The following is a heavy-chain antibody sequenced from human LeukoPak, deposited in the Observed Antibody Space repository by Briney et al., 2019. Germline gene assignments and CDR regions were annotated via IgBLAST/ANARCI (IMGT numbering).Heavy chain of an antibody. CDR2: INSDGGST. J-gene: IGHJ6*02. CDR1: GFTFSNYW. V-gene: IGHV3-74*01. D-gene: IGHD2-2*01. CDR3: ARAGRQCSSTSCYVYYYGMDV. Sequence: PGGSLRLSCAASGFTFSNYWMHWVRQAPGKGLVWVSRINSDGGSTIYADSVKGRFTISRDNAKNTLYLQMNSLRAEDTAVYYCARAGRQCSSTSCYVYYYGMDVWGQGTTVTVSS.